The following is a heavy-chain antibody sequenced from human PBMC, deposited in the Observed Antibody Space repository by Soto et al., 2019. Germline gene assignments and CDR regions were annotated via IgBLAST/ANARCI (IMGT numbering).Heavy chain of an antibody. V-gene: IGHV3-21*01. CDR1: GFTFRSFT. J-gene: IGHJ5*02. CDR2: ISSNSAYI. D-gene: IGHD6-13*01. Sequence: PGGSLRLSCAASGFTFRSFTMNWVRQAPGKGLEWVSTISSNSAYIYYTDALRGRFTISRDNAKNSLHLQMNSLRAEDTAVYYCTRDASRGSSARGWFDPWGPGTLVPVFS. CDR3: TRDASRGSSARGWFDP.